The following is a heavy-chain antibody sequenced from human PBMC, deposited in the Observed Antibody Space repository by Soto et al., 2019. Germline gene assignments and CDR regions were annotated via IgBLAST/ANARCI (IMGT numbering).Heavy chain of an antibody. Sequence: QVQLVQSGAEVKKPGSSVKVSCQASGGSFRRESINWVRQAPGQGPEWMGNILPFFGTADYAQKLQGRITLTAHVSTTTVYMERSSLRFEDTAVYYCARGHEFGGTAAGVDVWGPGTMVIVS. CDR2: ILPFFGTA. CDR1: GGSFRRES. J-gene: IGHJ3*01. D-gene: IGHD6-13*01. V-gene: IGHV1-69*15. CDR3: ARGHEFGGTAAGVDV.